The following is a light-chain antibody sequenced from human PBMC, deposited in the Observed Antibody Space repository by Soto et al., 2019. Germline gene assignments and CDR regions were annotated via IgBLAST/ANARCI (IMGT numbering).Light chain of an antibody. CDR1: QSVGTS. J-gene: IGKJ1*01. Sequence: EIVMTQSPATLSVSPGERATLSCKASQSVGTSLAWYQQKPGQAPRLLIYGASTRATGVPARFSGGGSGTEFTLTISSLQSEDFAIYRCQQYDNLPPWTFGQGTKVEIK. CDR2: GAS. V-gene: IGKV3-15*01. CDR3: QQYDNLPPWT.